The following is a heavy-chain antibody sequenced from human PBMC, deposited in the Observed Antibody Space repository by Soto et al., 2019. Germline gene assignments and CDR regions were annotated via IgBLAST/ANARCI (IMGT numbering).Heavy chain of an antibody. V-gene: IGHV3-33*01. CDR2: IYYDGTNK. J-gene: IGHJ3*02. D-gene: IGHD3-22*01. Sequence: QVQLVESGGGVVQPGRSLRLSCAASGFTFSRYAIHWVRQAPGKGLEWVAVIYYDGTNKYYADSVKGRFTSSRENSKNTLNLQMNSLRAEDTAVYYCARGAFLYDSSRDAFDIWGQGTKVTVSS. CDR1: GFTFSRYA. CDR3: ARGAFLYDSSRDAFDI.